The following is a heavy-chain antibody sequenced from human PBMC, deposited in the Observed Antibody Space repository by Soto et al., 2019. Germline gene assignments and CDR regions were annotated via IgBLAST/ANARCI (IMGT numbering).Heavy chain of an antibody. CDR1: GGTFSSYA. J-gene: IGHJ4*02. Sequence: QVQLVQSGAEVKKPGSSVKVSCKASGGTFSSYAISWVRQAPGQGLEWMGGIIPIFGTANYAQKFQGRVTITADESTSTAYMALSSLRSEDTAVYYWARGRSEVAVAGYYFDYWGQGTLVTVSS. CDR2: IIPIFGTA. D-gene: IGHD6-19*01. CDR3: ARGRSEVAVAGYYFDY. V-gene: IGHV1-69*12.